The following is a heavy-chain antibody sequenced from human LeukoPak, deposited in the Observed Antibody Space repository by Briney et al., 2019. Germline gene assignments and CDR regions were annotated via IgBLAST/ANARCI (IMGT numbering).Heavy chain of an antibody. CDR1: GFTLNNAW. Sequence: KPGGSLRLSCAASGFTLNNAWMSWVRQVPGKGLEWVGRIKSKTDGGTIDFAAPVKGRFTISRDDSRNTLYLQMNSLKTVDTALYYCATRYGSGGLRAAYYYYYYMDVWGKGTTVTVSS. CDR3: ATRYGSGGLRAAYYYYYYMDV. V-gene: IGHV3-15*01. D-gene: IGHD3-10*01. CDR2: IKSKTDGGTI. J-gene: IGHJ6*03.